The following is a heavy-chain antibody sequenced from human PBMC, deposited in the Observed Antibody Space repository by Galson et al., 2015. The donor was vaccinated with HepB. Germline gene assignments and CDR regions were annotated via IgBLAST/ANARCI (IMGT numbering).Heavy chain of an antibody. CDR1: GFIFSNYW. D-gene: IGHD4-11*01. Sequence: SLRLSCATSGFIFSNYWMHWVRQIPGKGLVWVSQIKPDGSSAYYADSVKGRLTISRDNVKNALYLQMDSLRVEDTTLYYCARGGLPWAFDSWGQGTLVTVSS. CDR2: IKPDGSSA. V-gene: IGHV3-74*01. J-gene: IGHJ4*02. CDR3: ARGGLPWAFDS.